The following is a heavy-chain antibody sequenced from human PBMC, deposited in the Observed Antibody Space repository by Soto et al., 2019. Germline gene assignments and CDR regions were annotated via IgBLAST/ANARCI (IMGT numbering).Heavy chain of an antibody. Sequence: EVQLVESGGGLVKPGESLRLSCAASGFTLSNAWMNWVRQAPGKGLEWVARIKTKAHGGTTDYAAPVTGRFIISRDASKNMVYLQMNSLKIEDTGVYYCADIAVSHTGDYWGQGTLVTVSS. CDR3: ADIAVSHTGDY. D-gene: IGHD6-19*01. CDR2: IKTKAHGGTT. V-gene: IGHV3-15*01. CDR1: GFTLSNAW. J-gene: IGHJ4*02.